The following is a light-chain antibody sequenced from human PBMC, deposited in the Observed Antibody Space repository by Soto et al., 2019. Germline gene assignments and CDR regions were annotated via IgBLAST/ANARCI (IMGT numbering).Light chain of an antibody. CDR2: YDN. CDR3: CSYAGNFLKV. J-gene: IGLJ1*01. CDR1: SSNIGNNA. Sequence: QSVLTQPPSVSEAPRQRVTISCSGSSSNIGNNAVNWYQQLPGQAPKIVIYYDNLLTSGVSDRFSGSKSGISASLAISDLQSDDEADYYCCSYAGNFLKVFGTGTKVTVL. V-gene: IGLV1-36*01.